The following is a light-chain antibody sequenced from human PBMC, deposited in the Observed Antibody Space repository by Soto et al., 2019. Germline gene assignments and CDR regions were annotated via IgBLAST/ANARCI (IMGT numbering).Light chain of an antibody. CDR2: GAS. J-gene: IGKJ2*01. CDR3: QQGHNWPLT. Sequence: EIVMTQSPATLSLSPGERAALSCRASQGISSELAWYQQKPGQPPRLLIYGASTRATGVPARFTGSGSGSDFTLTISGLQSEDVAVYYCQQGHNWPLTFGQGTRLEI. CDR1: QGISSE. V-gene: IGKV3-15*01.